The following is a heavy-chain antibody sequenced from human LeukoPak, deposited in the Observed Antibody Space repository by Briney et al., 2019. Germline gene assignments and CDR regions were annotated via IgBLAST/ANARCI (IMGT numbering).Heavy chain of an antibody. CDR3: AKGLRTRDYYDSSGYEYFQH. CDR1: GFTFSSYG. V-gene: IGHV3-23*01. J-gene: IGHJ1*01. CDR2: ISGSGGST. Sequence: GGSLRLSYAASGFTFSSYGMSWVRQAPGKGLEWVSAISGSGGSTYYADSVKGRFTISRDNSKNTLYLQMNSLRAEDTAVYYCAKGLRTRDYYDSSGYEYFQHWGQGTLVTVSS. D-gene: IGHD3-22*01.